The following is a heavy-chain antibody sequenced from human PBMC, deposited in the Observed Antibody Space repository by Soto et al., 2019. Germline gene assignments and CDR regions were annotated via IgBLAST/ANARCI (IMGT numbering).Heavy chain of an antibody. V-gene: IGHV3-30-3*01. J-gene: IGHJ6*02. Sequence: GGSLRLSCAASGFTFSSYAMHWVRQAPGKGLEWVAVISYDGSNKYYADSVKGRFTISRDNSKNTLYLQMNSLRAEDTAVYYCARDLFVINAYYYYGMDVWGQGTTVTVSS. D-gene: IGHD2-21*01. CDR1: GFTFSSYA. CDR2: ISYDGSNK. CDR3: ARDLFVINAYYYYGMDV.